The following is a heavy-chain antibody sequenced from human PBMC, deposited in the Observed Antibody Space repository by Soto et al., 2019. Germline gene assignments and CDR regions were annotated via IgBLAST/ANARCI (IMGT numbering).Heavy chain of an antibody. CDR3: ARGPRGLYHHDY. J-gene: IGHJ4*02. CDR2: ISMNGSST. V-gene: IGHV3-74*01. D-gene: IGHD2-2*01. CDR1: GFTFSTYT. Sequence: GGSLRLSCAASGFTFSTYTMSWVRQAAGKGLEWVSRISMNGSSTNYADSVKGRFTISRDNAKNTLYLQMNSLRVDDTAVYYCARGPRGLYHHDYWGQGALVTAPQ.